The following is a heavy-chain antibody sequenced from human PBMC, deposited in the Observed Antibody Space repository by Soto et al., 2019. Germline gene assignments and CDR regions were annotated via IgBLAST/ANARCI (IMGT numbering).Heavy chain of an antibody. CDR2: ITSQGGTT. CDR1: GFTFSNYA. V-gene: IGHV3-64*02. D-gene: IGHD3-16*01. CDR3: ARRRGTAPPTKYWYFDL. Sequence: PGGSLRLSCAASGFTFSNYAMHWVRQAPGKGLEFVSAITSQGGTTYYADSVKDRFTISRDNSKNMLYLQLGSLRGDDMAVYYCARRRGTAPPTKYWYFDLWGRGALVTVSS. J-gene: IGHJ2*01.